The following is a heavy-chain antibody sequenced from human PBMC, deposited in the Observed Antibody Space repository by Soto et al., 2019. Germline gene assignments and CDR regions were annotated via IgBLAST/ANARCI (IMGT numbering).Heavy chain of an antibody. CDR2: ISAYNGNR. D-gene: IGHD1-1*01. Sequence: GASVKVTSTASGYTFTSYGISWVRQAPGQGLEWMGWISAYNGNRNYAQKLQGRVTMTTDTSTSTAYMELRSLRSDDTAVYYCARELERLYYYYGMDVWGQGTAVTVSS. CDR1: GYTFTSYG. CDR3: ARELERLYYYYGMDV. V-gene: IGHV1-18*01. J-gene: IGHJ6*02.